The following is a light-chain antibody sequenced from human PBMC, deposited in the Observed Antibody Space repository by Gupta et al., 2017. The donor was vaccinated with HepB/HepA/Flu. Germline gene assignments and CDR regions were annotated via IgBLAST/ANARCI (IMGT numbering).Light chain of an antibody. CDR1: ALPKQY. CDR3: QSADSSGTYV. V-gene: IGLV3-25*03. Sequence: EPTQPPPASVSPGQAARITCSGDALPKQYAYWYQQKPGQAPVLVIYKDSERPSGIPERFSGSSSGTTVTLTISGVQAEDEADYYCQSADSSGTYVFGTGTKVTVL. CDR2: KDS. J-gene: IGLJ1*01.